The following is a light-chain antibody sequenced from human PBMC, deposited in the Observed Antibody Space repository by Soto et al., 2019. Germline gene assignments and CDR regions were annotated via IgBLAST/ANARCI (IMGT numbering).Light chain of an antibody. CDR3: QQRSHWPT. V-gene: IGKV3-11*01. J-gene: IGKJ1*01. Sequence: ESVWTQSTATLSLSPGERATLSCRASQSVSSYLAWYQQKPGQAPRLLIYDASNRATGIPARFSGSGSGTDFTLTISSLEPEDFAFYFCQQRSHWPTFGQGTKVDIK. CDR1: QSVSSY. CDR2: DAS.